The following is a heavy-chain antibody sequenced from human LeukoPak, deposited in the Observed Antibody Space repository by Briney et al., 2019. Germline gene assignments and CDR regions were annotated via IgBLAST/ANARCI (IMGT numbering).Heavy chain of an antibody. D-gene: IGHD3-22*01. CDR2: IYYSGST. CDR3: ARGLDDSSGYWVGAFDI. CDR1: GGSISSYY. J-gene: IGHJ3*02. V-gene: IGHV4-59*01. Sequence: SETLSLTSTVSGGSISSYYWSWIRQPPGKGLEWIGYIYYSGSTNYNPSLKSRVTISVDTSKNQFSLKLSSVTAADTAVYYCARGLDDSSGYWVGAFDIWGQGTMVTVSS.